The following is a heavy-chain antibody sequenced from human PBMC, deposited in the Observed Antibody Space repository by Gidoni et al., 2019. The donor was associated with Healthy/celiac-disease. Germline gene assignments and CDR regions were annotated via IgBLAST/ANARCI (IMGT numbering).Heavy chain of an antibody. D-gene: IGHD6-19*01. CDR1: GGSFSGYY. CDR2: INHSGST. Sequence: QVQLQQWGAGLLTPSETLSLTCAVYGGSFSGYYWSWIRQPPGKGLEWIGEINHSGSTNYNPSLKSRVTISVDTSKNQFSLKLSSVTAADTAVYYCARGRYSSGWYPAEYFQHWGQGTLVTVSS. CDR3: ARGRYSSGWYPAEYFQH. J-gene: IGHJ1*01. V-gene: IGHV4-34*01.